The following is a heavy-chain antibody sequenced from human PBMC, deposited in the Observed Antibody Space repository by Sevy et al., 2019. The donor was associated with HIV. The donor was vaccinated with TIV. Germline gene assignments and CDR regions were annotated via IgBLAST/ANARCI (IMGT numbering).Heavy chain of an antibody. CDR2: INEDGSTK. CDR1: GFSFSSFW. J-gene: IGHJ4*02. V-gene: IGHV3-7*01. CDR3: VRALFKADSL. Sequence: GGSLRLSCAVSGFSFSSFWMSWVRQAPGKGLEWVANINEDGSTKYYLESVKGRFTISRDNAGNSVFLQMNSLRVEDTAVYYCVRALFKADSLWGQGTLVTVSS. D-gene: IGHD2-21*01.